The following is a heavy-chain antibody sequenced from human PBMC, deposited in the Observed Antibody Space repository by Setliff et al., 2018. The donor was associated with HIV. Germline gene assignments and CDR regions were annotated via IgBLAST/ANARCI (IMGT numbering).Heavy chain of an antibody. CDR2: INPYSGGT. CDR1: GYTFTAYY. Sequence: ASVKVSCKASGYTFTAYYIHWVRQAPGQGLEWMGWINPYSGGTNYTQNFQGWVTMTRDTSITTAYMELSRLTSDDTALYFCVREVRAAYKGPLWFGQSDPRPDTFDIWGQGTMVTVSS. D-gene: IGHD3-10*01. J-gene: IGHJ3*02. CDR3: VREVRAAYKGPLWFGQSDPRPDTFDI. V-gene: IGHV1-2*04.